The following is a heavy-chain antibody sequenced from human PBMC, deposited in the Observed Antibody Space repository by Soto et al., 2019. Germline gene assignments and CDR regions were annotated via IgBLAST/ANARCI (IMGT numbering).Heavy chain of an antibody. CDR1: GFKFEGYA. CDR3: AKAPHYYASGSFHQPPDS. J-gene: IGHJ5*01. V-gene: IGHV3-9*01. CDR2: ISWNSGRI. D-gene: IGHD3-22*01. Sequence: GGSLRLSCAASGFKFEGYAMHWVRQGPGKGLEWVSGISWNSGRIGYADSVKGRFIISRDNAKNSLFLQMNSLRADDTALYYCAKAPHYYASGSFHQPPDSRGHGTLVTVSS.